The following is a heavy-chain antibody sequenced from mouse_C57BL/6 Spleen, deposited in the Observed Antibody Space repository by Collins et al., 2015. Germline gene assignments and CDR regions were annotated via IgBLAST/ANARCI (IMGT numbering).Heavy chain of an antibody. CDR3: AGGNAWFAY. D-gene: IGHD2-1*01. Sequence: QVQLQQSGPELVKPGASVKISCKASGYAFSSSWMNWVKQRPGKGLEWIGRIYPGDGDTNYNGKFKGKATLTADKSSSTAYMQLSSLTSEDSAVYFCAGGNAWFAYLGQGTLVTVSA. V-gene: IGHV1-82*01. J-gene: IGHJ3*01. CDR1: GYAFSSSW. CDR2: IYPGDGDT.